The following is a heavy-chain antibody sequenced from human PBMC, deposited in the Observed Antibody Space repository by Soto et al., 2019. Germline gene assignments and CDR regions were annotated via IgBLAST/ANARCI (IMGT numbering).Heavy chain of an antibody. Sequence: ASVKVSCKASGYTFTSYGISWARQAPGQGLEWMGIINPSGGSTSYAQKFQGRVTMTRDTSTSTAYMELSSLRSEDTAVYYCERGLIYDSSGYYFDYWGQGTLVTVSS. V-gene: IGHV1-46*01. CDR1: GYTFTSYG. D-gene: IGHD3-22*01. CDR2: INPSGGST. CDR3: ERGLIYDSSGYYFDY. J-gene: IGHJ4*02.